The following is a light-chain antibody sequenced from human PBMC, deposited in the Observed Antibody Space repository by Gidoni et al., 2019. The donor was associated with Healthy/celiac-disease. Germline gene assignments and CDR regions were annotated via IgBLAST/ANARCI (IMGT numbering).Light chain of an antibody. J-gene: IGKJ1*01. V-gene: IGKV3-11*01. CDR3: QQRSNWPPWT. CDR2: DAP. CDR1: QSVSSY. Sequence: EIVLTQSPATLSLSPGARATLSCRASQSVSSYLAWYQQKPGQAPRLLIYDAPNRATGIPARFSGSGSGTDFTLTISSLEPEDFAVYYCQQRSNWPPWTFGQGTKVEIK.